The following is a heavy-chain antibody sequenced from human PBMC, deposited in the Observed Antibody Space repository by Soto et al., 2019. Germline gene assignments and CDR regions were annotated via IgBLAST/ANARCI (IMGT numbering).Heavy chain of an antibody. Sequence: SETLSLTCTVSGGSISSYYGRWIRQPPGKGLEWIGYIYYSGSTNYNPSLKSRVTISVDTSKNQFSLKLSSVTAADTAVYYCARNSWNNWFDPWGQGTLVTVSS. J-gene: IGHJ5*02. CDR3: ARNSWNNWFDP. V-gene: IGHV4-59*01. CDR2: IYYSGST. D-gene: IGHD1-20*01. CDR1: GGSISSYY.